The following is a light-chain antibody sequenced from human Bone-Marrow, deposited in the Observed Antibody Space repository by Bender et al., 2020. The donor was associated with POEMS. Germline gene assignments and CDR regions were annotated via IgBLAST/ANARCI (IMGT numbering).Light chain of an antibody. CDR1: SSNFGNNA. Sequence: QSVLTQPPSASGTPGQSVTISCSGTSSNFGNNAANWYQHVPGTAPKLLIYSNNQRPSGVPDRFSVSASGTSASLAISGLHSDGEADYYCSSWDDSLNGWVFGGGTKLTVL. V-gene: IGLV1-44*01. CDR3: SSWDDSLNGWV. J-gene: IGLJ3*02. CDR2: SNN.